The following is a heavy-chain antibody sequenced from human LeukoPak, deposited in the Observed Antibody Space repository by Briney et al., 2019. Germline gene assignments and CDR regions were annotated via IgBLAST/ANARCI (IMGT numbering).Heavy chain of an antibody. J-gene: IGHJ4*02. V-gene: IGHV4-59*01. CDR1: GGSISSYY. D-gene: IGHD3-16*01. Sequence: SETLSLTCTVSGGSISSYYWSWIRQPPGKGLEWIGYIYYSGSTNYNPSLKSRVTISVDTSKNQFSLKLSSVTATDTAVYYCARSTLYYFDYWGQGTLVTVSS. CDR2: IYYSGST. CDR3: ARSTLYYFDY.